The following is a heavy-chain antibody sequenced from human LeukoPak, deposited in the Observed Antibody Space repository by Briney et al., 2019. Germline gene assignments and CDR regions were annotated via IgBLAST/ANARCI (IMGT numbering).Heavy chain of an antibody. CDR3: ARDDNVWGSYRFRDHRLQMDY. Sequence: GASVKVSCKASGYTFTSYGISWVRQAPGQGLAWMGWISAYNGNTNYAQKLQGRVTMTTDTSTSTAYMELRSLRSDNTAVYYCARDDNVWGSYRFRDHRLQMDYWGQGTLVTVSS. D-gene: IGHD3-16*02. V-gene: IGHV1-18*01. J-gene: IGHJ4*02. CDR1: GYTFTSYG. CDR2: ISAYNGNT.